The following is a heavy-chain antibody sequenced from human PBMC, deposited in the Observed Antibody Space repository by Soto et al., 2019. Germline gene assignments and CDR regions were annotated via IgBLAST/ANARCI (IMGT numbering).Heavy chain of an antibody. CDR3: ARGAATVTPGWFDH. J-gene: IGHJ5*02. CDR2: IYHSGST. Sequence: LSLTCAVSGYSISSGYYWGWIRQTPGKGLEWIASIYHSGSTYYNPSLKSRVTISVDTSKNQFSLKLTSVTAADTAVYYCARGAATVTPGWFDHWGQGIMVTVSS. CDR1: GYSISSGYY. D-gene: IGHD4-17*01. V-gene: IGHV4-38-2*01.